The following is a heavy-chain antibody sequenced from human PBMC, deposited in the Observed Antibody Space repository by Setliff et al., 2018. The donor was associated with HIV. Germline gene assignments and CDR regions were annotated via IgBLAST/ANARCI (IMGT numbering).Heavy chain of an antibody. CDR2: VYHTGST. CDR1: GGSINSGSYY. Sequence: NPSETLSLTCTVSGGSINSGSYYWGWIRQPPGKGLEWIGNVYHTGSTYYNPSLKSRVTISVDTSKNQFSLKLSSVIAADTAVYYCARHAAGPDGPFDYWGQGTLVTVS. V-gene: IGHV4-39*01. CDR3: ARHAAGPDGPFDY. J-gene: IGHJ4*02.